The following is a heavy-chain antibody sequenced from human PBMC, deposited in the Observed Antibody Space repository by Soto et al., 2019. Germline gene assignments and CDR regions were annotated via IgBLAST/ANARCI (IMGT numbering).Heavy chain of an antibody. J-gene: IGHJ4*02. CDR1: GYSFTTYW. V-gene: IGHV5-51*01. CDR3: ARHTNSGWYYFDY. CDR2: IYPGDSDT. D-gene: IGHD6-19*01. Sequence: PGESLKISCQTSGYSFTTYWIGWARQMPGKGLEWMGIIYPGDSDTRYSPSFQGQVTISADKSITTAYLQWSSLKASDTAMYYCARHTNSGWYYFDYWGQGTLVTVSS.